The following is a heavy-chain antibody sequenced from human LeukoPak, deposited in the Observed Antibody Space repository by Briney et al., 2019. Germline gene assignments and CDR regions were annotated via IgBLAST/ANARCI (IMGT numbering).Heavy chain of an antibody. CDR2: ISGSGGST. Sequence: GGSLRLSCAASGFTFSSYSMNWVRQAPGKGLEWVSAISGSGGSTYYADSVKGRFTISRDNSKNTLYLQMNSLRAEDTAVYYCAKSLVVPAAIPPFDYWGQGTLVTVSS. D-gene: IGHD2-2*01. J-gene: IGHJ4*02. CDR3: AKSLVVPAAIPPFDY. CDR1: GFTFSSYS. V-gene: IGHV3-23*01.